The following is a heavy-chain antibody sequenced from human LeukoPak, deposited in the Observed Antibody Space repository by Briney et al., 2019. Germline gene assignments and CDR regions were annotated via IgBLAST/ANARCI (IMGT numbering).Heavy chain of an antibody. CDR3: AKDRLAHCRGATCSVDY. J-gene: IGHJ4*02. V-gene: IGHV3-30*02. CDR1: GITLSNYG. CDR2: IRYDESNH. Sequence: GGSLRLSCAASGITLSNYGMHWARQAPGKGLEWVAFIRYDESNHYYADSVKGRFTISRDKSKKTLHLQMNSLTADDTAVYYCAKDRLAHCRGATCSVDYWGQGTLVMVSS. D-gene: IGHD2-15*01.